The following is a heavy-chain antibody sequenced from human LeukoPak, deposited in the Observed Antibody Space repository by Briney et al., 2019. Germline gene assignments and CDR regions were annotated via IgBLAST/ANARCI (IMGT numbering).Heavy chain of an antibody. CDR1: GFTFDDYA. D-gene: IGHD3-22*01. CDR3: AKAPVWDYYGSSRAFDI. V-gene: IGHV3-9*01. Sequence: GRSLRLSCAASGFTFDDYAMHWVRQAPGKGLEWVSGISWNSGSIGYADSVKGRFTISRDNAKNSLYLQMNSLRAEDTALYYCAKAPVWDYYGSSRAFDIWGQGTMVTVSS. J-gene: IGHJ3*02. CDR2: ISWNSGSI.